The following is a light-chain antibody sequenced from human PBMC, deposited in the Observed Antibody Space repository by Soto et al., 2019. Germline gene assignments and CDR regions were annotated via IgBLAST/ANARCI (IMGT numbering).Light chain of an antibody. J-gene: IGKJ1*01. CDR1: QSISNW. CDR2: EAS. Sequence: DIQMTQSPSTLSASIGDRVTITCRASQSISNWLAWYQQKPGKAPKLLIYEASNLQRGVPSRFSGSGSGTEFTLTISSLQPDDFATLYCQQYNTYSRTFGQGTKVEIK. CDR3: QQYNTYSRT. V-gene: IGKV1-5*03.